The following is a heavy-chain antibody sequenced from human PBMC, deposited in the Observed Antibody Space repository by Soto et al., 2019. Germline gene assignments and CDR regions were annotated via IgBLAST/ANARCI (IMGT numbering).Heavy chain of an antibody. D-gene: IGHD4-17*01. J-gene: IGHJ6*03. Sequence: GGSLRLSCAASGFTFSSYAMSWVRQAPGKGLEWVSAISGSGGSTYYADSVKGRFTISRDNSKNTLYLQMNSLRAEDTAVYYCAKDHGLAPPPYYYYYMDVWGKGTTVTVSS. CDR3: AKDHGLAPPPYYYYYMDV. CDR1: GFTFSSYA. CDR2: ISGSGGST. V-gene: IGHV3-23*01.